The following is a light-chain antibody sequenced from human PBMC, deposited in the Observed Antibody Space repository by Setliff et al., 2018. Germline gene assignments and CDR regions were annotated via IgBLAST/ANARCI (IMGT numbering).Light chain of an antibody. V-gene: IGLV2-23*02. CDR3: CSYAGNSLYV. J-gene: IGLJ1*01. CDR2: EVS. Sequence: QSVLTQPPSVSGSPGQSITISCTGTSSDIGNYDLVSWYQHSPGEAPKLLIYEVSERPSGVSNRFSGSKSGNTASLTISGLQAEDGADYSCCSYAGNSLYVFGTGTKVTVL. CDR1: SSDIGNYDL.